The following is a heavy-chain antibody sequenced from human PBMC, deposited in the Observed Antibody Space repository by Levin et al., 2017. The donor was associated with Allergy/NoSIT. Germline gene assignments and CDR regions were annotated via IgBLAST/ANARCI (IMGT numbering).Heavy chain of an antibody. D-gene: IGHD3-10*01. Sequence: RSSETLSLTCAASGFTFSSYAMAWVRQAPGKGLEWVSCISTSGGRTDYAASMKGRFTISRDNSKNTVYLQMNSLRDEDTAVYYCAKDEAEYYDSGRATYSFDYWGQGTLVTVSS. V-gene: IGHV3-23*01. CDR2: ISTSGGRT. CDR3: AKDEAEYYDSGRATYSFDY. CDR1: GFTFSSYA. J-gene: IGHJ4*02.